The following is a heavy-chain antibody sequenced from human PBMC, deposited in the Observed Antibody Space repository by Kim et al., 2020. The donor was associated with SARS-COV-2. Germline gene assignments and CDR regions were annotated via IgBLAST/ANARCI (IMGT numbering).Heavy chain of an antibody. CDR3: ARDGYGSGSQTFYYYYYGMDV. D-gene: IGHD3-10*01. J-gene: IGHJ6*02. Sequence: SETLSLTCAVYGGSFSGYYWSWIRQPPGKGLEWIGEINHSGSTNYNPSLKSRVTISVDTSKNQFSLKLSSVTAADTAVYYCARDGYGSGSQTFYYYYYGMDVWGQGTTVTVSS. V-gene: IGHV4-34*01. CDR1: GGSFSGYY. CDR2: INHSGST.